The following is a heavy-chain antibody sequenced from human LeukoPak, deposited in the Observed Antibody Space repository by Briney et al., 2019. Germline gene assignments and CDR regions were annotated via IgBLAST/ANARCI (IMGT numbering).Heavy chain of an antibody. V-gene: IGHV4-61*02. Sequence: SQTLSLTCTVSGGSISSGSYYWSWIRQPAGKGLEWIGRIYTSGSTNYNPSLKSRVTISVDTSKNQFSLKLSSVTAADTAVYYCARDSPMRSELRAYYYSYMDVWGKGTTVTVSS. D-gene: IGHD1-14*01. CDR2: IYTSGST. CDR1: GGSISSGSYY. J-gene: IGHJ6*03. CDR3: ARDSPMRSELRAYYYSYMDV.